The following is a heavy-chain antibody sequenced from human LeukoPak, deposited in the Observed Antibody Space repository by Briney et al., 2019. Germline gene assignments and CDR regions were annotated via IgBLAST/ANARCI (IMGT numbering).Heavy chain of an antibody. J-gene: IGHJ4*02. CDR2: ISGSGGST. D-gene: IGHD3-3*01. CDR1: GFTFSSYA. CDR3: AEVPGRFLEWLLYDY. Sequence: GGSLRLSCAASGFTFSSYAMSWVRQAPGKGLEWVSAISGSGGSTYYADSVKGRFTISRDNPKNTLYLQMNSLRAEDTAVYYCAEVPGRFLEWLLYDYWGQGTLVTVSS. V-gene: IGHV3-23*01.